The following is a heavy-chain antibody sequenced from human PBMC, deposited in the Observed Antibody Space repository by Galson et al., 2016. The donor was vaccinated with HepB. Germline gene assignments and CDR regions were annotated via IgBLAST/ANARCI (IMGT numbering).Heavy chain of an antibody. J-gene: IGHJ6*02. Sequence: SVKVSCKAPGYTFITYGFTWVRQAPGQGLEWMGWISAYSGNTIDAENMEGRVTLTTDTTTSTAYMELTNLRSDDTAGYYCARVGYCTSAGCYSNGMDVWGQGTTVAVSS. CDR2: ISAYSGNT. CDR1: GYTFITYG. V-gene: IGHV1-18*01. CDR3: ARVGYCTSAGCYSNGMDV. D-gene: IGHD2-15*01.